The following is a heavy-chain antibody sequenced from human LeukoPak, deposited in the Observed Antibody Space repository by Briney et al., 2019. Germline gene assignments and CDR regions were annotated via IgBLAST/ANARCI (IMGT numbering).Heavy chain of an antibody. CDR1: GFTFDDYA. J-gene: IGHJ4*02. CDR2: ISWNSGSI. V-gene: IGHV3-9*01. CDR3: AKGPYSSGWYGDY. D-gene: IGHD6-19*01. Sequence: GGSLRLSCAASGFTFDDYAMHWVRQAPGKGLEWVSGISWNSGSIGYADSVKGRFTISRDNAKNSLYLQMNSLRAEDTALYYCAKGPYSSGWYGDYWGQGTLSPSPQ.